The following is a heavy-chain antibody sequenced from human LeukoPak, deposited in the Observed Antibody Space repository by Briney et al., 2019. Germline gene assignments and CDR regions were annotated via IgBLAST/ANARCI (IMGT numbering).Heavy chain of an antibody. V-gene: IGHV3-23*01. Sequence: GASLRLSCAASGFTFSNYAMSWVRQAPGKGLEWISVIGGSGGSTYYADSVKGRFTISRDNSKNTLHLQMNSLRVEATAVYYCTKDRYCSGASCHVTDFDYWGQGTLVTVSS. J-gene: IGHJ4*02. D-gene: IGHD2-15*01. CDR2: IGGSGGST. CDR1: GFTFSNYA. CDR3: TKDRYCSGASCHVTDFDY.